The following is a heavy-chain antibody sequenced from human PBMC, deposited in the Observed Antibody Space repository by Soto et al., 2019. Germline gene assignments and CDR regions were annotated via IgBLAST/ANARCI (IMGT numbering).Heavy chain of an antibody. CDR1: GFTFSSYA. V-gene: IGHV3-30-3*01. CDR2: ISYDGSNK. CDR3: AREAGSYYYYYYGMDV. D-gene: IGHD1-26*01. J-gene: IGHJ6*02. Sequence: GGSLRLSCAASGFTFSSYAMHWVRQAPGKGLEWVAVISYDGSNKYYADSVKGRFTISRDNSKNTLYLQMNSLRAEDTAVYYCAREAGSYYYYYYGMDVWGQGTTVTVSS.